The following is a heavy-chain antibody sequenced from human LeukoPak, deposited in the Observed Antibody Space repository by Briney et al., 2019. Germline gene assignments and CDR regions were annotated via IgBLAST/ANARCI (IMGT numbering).Heavy chain of an antibody. CDR3: VRHRGYTGFGESLVVRRIDF. CDR1: GGSIHSDTFF. CDR2: VSSSGNN. D-gene: IGHD3-10*01. J-gene: IGHJ4*02. V-gene: IGHV4-39*01. Sequence: SETLSLTCTVSGGSIHSDTFFWAWIRRPPGKGLEWIGSVSSSGNNYHNPSLKTRVTMSVETSKNQFSMKLRSVSAADTAVYFCVRHRGYTGFGESLVVRRIDFWGQGTLVTVSS.